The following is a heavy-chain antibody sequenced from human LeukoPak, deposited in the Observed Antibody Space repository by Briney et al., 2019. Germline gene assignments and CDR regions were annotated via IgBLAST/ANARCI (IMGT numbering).Heavy chain of an antibody. CDR2: IIPIFGTA. V-gene: IGHV1-69*13. Sequence: SVKVSCKASGGTFSSYAISWVRQAPGQGLEWMGGIIPIFGTANYAQKFQGRVTITADESTSTAYMELSSLRSEDTAVYYCARAPIGYCSGGSCYKYYYCYMDVWGKGTTVTVSS. J-gene: IGHJ6*03. CDR3: ARAPIGYCSGGSCYKYYYCYMDV. D-gene: IGHD2-15*01. CDR1: GGTFSSYA.